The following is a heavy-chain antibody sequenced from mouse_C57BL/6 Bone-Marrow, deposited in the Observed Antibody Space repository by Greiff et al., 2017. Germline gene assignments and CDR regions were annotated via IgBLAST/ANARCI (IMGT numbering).Heavy chain of an antibody. CDR2: INSDGGST. J-gene: IGHJ1*03. Sequence: VHVKQSGGGLVQPGESLKLSCESNEYEFPSHDMSWVRKTPEKRLELVAAINSDGGSTYYPDTMERRFIISRDNTKKTLYLQMSSLRSEDTALYYCARGGLDYGSSYWYVDVWGTGTTVTVSS. D-gene: IGHD1-1*01. V-gene: IGHV5-2*01. CDR3: ARGGLDYGSSYWYVDV. CDR1: EYEFPSHD.